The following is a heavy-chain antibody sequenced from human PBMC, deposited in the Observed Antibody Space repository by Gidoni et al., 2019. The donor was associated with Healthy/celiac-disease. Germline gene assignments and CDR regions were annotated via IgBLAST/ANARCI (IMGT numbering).Heavy chain of an antibody. CDR1: GGSFSGYY. J-gene: IGHJ5*02. V-gene: IGHV4-34*01. CDR2: INHSGST. Sequence: VQLQQWGAGLLKPSETLSLTCAVYGGSFSGYYWSWIRQPPGKGLEWIGEINHSGSTNYNPSLKSRVTISVDTSKNQFSLKLSSVTAADTAVYYCARFNKYSSSWSPRGHWFDPWGQGTLVTVSS. D-gene: IGHD6-13*01. CDR3: ARFNKYSSSWSPRGHWFDP.